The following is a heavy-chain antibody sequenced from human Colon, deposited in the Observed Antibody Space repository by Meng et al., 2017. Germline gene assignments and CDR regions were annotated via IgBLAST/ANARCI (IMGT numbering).Heavy chain of an antibody. CDR2: ISGYNGNT. J-gene: IGHJ1*01. D-gene: IGHD2-15*01. Sequence: VQSGVEEKRLGASVEVSCKASGFTFASFGFSWVRQAPGQGLEWMGWISGYNGNTNYAQKVQDRVTMTTDTSTTTAYMELRSLRSDDTAVYYCARTPMRRGIEYFQHWGQGTLVTVSS. CDR3: ARTPMRRGIEYFQH. V-gene: IGHV1-18*01. CDR1: GFTFASFG.